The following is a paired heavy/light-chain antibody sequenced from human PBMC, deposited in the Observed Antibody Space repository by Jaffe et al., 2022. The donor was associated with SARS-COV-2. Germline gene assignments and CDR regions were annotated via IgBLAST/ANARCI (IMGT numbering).Light chain of an antibody. J-gene: IGLJ1*01. Sequence: QSALTQPASVSGSPGQSITISCTGTSSDVGGYNYVSWYQQHPGKAPKLIIYDVSNRPSGVSNRFSGSKSGNTASLTISGLQAEDEADYYCNSYTSTNTFVLGTGTKVTVL. CDR1: SSDVGGYNY. CDR3: NSYTSTNTFV. V-gene: IGLV2-14*01. CDR2: DVS.
Heavy chain of an antibody. J-gene: IGHJ6*03. CDR1: GFTFSDHY. CDR3: ARDWSTSMDV. V-gene: IGHV3-72*01. CDR2: TRNKAQSHIS. Sequence: EVQLVESGGGLVQPGGSLRLSCAASGFTFSDHYMDWVRQAPGKGLEWVARTRNKAQSHISDYAASVKGRFTSSRDDSKNSLYLQMNSLEIEDTAVYYCARDWSTSMDVWGKGTTVIVAS.